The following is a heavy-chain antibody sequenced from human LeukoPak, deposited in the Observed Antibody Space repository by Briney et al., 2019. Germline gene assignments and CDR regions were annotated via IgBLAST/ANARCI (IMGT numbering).Heavy chain of an antibody. Sequence: GASLRLSCAASGFTSSSYAMSWVRQAPGKGLEWVSAMSGSGGSTYYADSVKGRFTISRDNSKNTLYLQMNSLRAEDTAVYYCAKDLDCSSTSCYPDYWGQGTLVTVSS. CDR3: AKDLDCSSTSCYPDY. V-gene: IGHV3-23*01. CDR2: MSGSGGST. J-gene: IGHJ4*02. CDR1: GFTSSSYA. D-gene: IGHD2-2*01.